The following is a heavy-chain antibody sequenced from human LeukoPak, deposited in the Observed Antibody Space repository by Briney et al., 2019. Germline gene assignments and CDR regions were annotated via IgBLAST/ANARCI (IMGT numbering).Heavy chain of an antibody. V-gene: IGHV3-53*01. Sequence: GGSLRLSCAASGFTVSTYYMTWVRQAPGKGLECVSVIYSGGSTYYADSVKGRSTVSRDNSKNTLYLQMNSLRAEDTAMYYCARGLGYCTSTTCLLPFDYWGQGTLVTVSS. CDR3: ARGLGYCTSTTCLLPFDY. CDR2: IYSGGST. CDR1: GFTVSTYY. J-gene: IGHJ4*02. D-gene: IGHD2-2*01.